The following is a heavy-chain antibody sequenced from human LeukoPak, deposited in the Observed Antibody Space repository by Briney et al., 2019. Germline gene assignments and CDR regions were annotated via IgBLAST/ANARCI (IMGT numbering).Heavy chain of an antibody. D-gene: IGHD2-2*01. J-gene: IGHJ6*02. Sequence: GGSLRLSCAASGFTFSSYAMSWVRQAPGKGLEWVSAISGSGGSTYYADSVKGRFTISRDNSKNTLYLQMNSLRAEDTALYYCAKARRYCSSTSCYNGMDVWGQGTTVTVSS. CDR2: ISGSGGST. CDR1: GFTFSSYA. CDR3: AKARRYCSSTSCYNGMDV. V-gene: IGHV3-23*01.